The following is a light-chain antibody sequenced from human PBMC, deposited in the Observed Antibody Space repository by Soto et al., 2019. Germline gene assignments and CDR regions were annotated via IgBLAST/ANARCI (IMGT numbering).Light chain of an antibody. CDR2: SNN. Sequence: QSVLTQPPSASGTPGQRVSISCSGNSSNIGSNTVNWYHQLPGTAPTLLIKSNNQRPSGIPDRFSGSKSGTSASLAITGLRSDDEADYYCATWDDDLYTPIIGGGTKLTVL. V-gene: IGLV1-44*01. J-gene: IGLJ2*01. CDR3: ATWDDDLYTPI. CDR1: SSNIGSNT.